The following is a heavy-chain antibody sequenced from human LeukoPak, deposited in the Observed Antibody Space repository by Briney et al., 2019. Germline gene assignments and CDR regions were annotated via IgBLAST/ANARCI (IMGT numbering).Heavy chain of an antibody. J-gene: IGHJ4*02. Sequence: RPGGSLRLSCAASGFTFSQAWMSWVRQAPGKGLEWVSSISSSSSYIYYADSVKGRFTISRDNAKNSLYLQMNSLRAEDTAVYYCARDSPPRYDYVWGSYRHWYFDYWGQGTLVTVSS. CDR3: ARDSPPRYDYVWGSYRHWYFDY. D-gene: IGHD3-16*02. CDR2: ISSSSSYI. V-gene: IGHV3-21*01. CDR1: GFTFSQAW.